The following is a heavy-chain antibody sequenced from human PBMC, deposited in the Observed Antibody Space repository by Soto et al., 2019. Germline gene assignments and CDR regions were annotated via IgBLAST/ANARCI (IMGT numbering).Heavy chain of an antibody. CDR3: ARALGYYDFWSGYYTPPDTDY. J-gene: IGHJ4*02. D-gene: IGHD3-3*01. CDR1: GFTFSSYW. Sequence: SGGSLRLSCAASGFTFSSYWMSWVRQAPGKGLEWVANIKQDGSEKYYVDSVKGRFTISRDNAKNSLYLQMNSLRAEDTAVYYCARALGYYDFWSGYYTPPDTDYWGQGTLVTVSS. V-gene: IGHV3-7*01. CDR2: IKQDGSEK.